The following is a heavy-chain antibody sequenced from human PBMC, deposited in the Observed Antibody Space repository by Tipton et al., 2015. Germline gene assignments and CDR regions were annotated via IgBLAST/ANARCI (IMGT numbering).Heavy chain of an antibody. CDR3: AKDRGYSSDY. V-gene: IGHV3-23*01. Sequence: SLRLSCAASGFTFNNYAMSWVRQAPGKGLEWVSVISYSGGTTYYADSVKGRFTISRDNSKSTLYLQMNSLRAEDTAVYYCAKDRGYSSDYWGQGTLVTVSS. CDR2: ISYSGGTT. CDR1: GFTFNNYA. D-gene: IGHD1-26*01. J-gene: IGHJ4*02.